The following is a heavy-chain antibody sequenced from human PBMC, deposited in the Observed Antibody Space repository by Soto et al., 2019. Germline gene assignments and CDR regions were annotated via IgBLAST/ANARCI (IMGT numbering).Heavy chain of an antibody. CDR1: DASISGSSHY. Sequence: QVQLQESGPGLVKPSETLSLTCTVSDASISGSSHYWGWIRQPPGKGLEWIANVFSDGTAHYSPSLISRVVVSVDTSRNQISLRLRSLTTADTALYYCARQGECASTSCYGLWGQGTLVTVSS. D-gene: IGHD2-2*01. V-gene: IGHV4-39*01. CDR3: ARQGECASTSCYGL. CDR2: VFSDGTA. J-gene: IGHJ4*02.